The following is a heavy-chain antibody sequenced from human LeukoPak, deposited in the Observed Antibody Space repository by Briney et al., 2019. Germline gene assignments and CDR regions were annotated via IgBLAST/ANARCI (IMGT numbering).Heavy chain of an antibody. D-gene: IGHD2-15*01. V-gene: IGHV3-23*01. CDR3: AKDPSGGSYPPF. CDR2: ISGSGGST. Sequence: GGSLRLSCAASGFTFSSYGMSWVRQAPGKGLEWVSAISGSGGSTYYADSVKGRFTISRDNSKNALYLQMNSLRAEDTAVYFCAKDPSGGSYPPFWGRGTLVTVSS. CDR1: GFTFSSYG. J-gene: IGHJ4*02.